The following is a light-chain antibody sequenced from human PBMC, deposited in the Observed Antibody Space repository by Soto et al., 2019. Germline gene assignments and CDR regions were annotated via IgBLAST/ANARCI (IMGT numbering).Light chain of an antibody. J-gene: IGKJ4*01. CDR2: GAS. Sequence: EVVLTQSPGTLSLSPGERATLSCRSSQSVGSNSLAWYQQKPGQAPRLLIYGASNRATGIPDRFSGSGSGTDFTLTINRLEAEDFAVYYCQQFSSYPLTFGGGTKVDIK. V-gene: IGKV3-20*01. CDR1: QSVGSNS. CDR3: QQFSSYPLT.